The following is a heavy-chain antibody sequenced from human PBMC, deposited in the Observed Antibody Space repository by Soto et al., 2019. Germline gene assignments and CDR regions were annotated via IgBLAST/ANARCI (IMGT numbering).Heavy chain of an antibody. Sequence: QVQLQQWGAGLLKPSETLSLTCAVYGGSFSGYYWSWIRQPPGKGLEWIGEINHSGSINYNPSLKSRVTTSVDTSKNQFSLKLNSVTAADTAVYYCARGTQMGSYNWFDPWGQGTLVTVSS. CDR1: GGSFSGYY. J-gene: IGHJ5*02. CDR2: INHSGSI. V-gene: IGHV4-34*01. D-gene: IGHD3-16*01. CDR3: ARGTQMGSYNWFDP.